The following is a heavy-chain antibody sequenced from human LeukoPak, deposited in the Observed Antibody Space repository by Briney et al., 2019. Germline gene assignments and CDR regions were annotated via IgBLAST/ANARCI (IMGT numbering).Heavy chain of an antibody. Sequence: SETLSLTCTVSGGSITRSNWWSWVRQPPGKGLEWIGEIYHSGSTNYQPSLKSRVTMSVDKSKDQFSLKLSSVTAADTAVYYCVKRGNVANFDSWGQGILVTVSS. CDR2: IYHSGST. CDR3: VKRGNVANFDS. CDR1: GGSITRSNW. V-gene: IGHV4-4*02. J-gene: IGHJ4*02. D-gene: IGHD5-12*01.